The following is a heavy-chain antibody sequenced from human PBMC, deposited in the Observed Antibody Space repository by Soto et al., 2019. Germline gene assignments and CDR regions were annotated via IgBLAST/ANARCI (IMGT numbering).Heavy chain of an antibody. V-gene: IGHV4-38-2*02. CDR2: MYQSGTT. D-gene: IGHD1-26*01. J-gene: IGHJ4*02. Sequence: ASETLSLTCTVSGFSISSGYCWGWVRQPPGKGLEWIGSMYQSGTTYYNPSLKSRVTISINTSKNQFSLKLTSVTAADTAVYYCARDWYRDGYKGGYFDYWGQGTMVTVYS. CDR3: ARDWYRDGYKGGYFDY. CDR1: GFSISSGYC.